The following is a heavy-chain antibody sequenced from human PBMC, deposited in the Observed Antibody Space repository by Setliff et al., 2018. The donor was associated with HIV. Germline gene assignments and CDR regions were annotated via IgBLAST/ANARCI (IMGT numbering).Heavy chain of an antibody. V-gene: IGHV1-69*13. Sequence: SVKVSCKASGGTFSSYAISWVRQAPGQGLEWMGGIIPIFGTSNYAQKFQGRLTITADESTSTASMELSSLRSEDTAMYFCAREGIGGWLRPMPDYWGQGTQVTVSS. J-gene: IGHJ4*02. CDR2: IIPIFGTS. CDR3: AREGIGGWLRPMPDY. CDR1: GGTFSSYA. D-gene: IGHD5-12*01.